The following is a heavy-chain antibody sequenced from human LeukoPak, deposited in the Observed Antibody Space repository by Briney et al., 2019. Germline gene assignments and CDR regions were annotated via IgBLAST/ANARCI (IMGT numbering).Heavy chain of an antibody. CDR2: IYYSGST. Sequence: PSQTLSLACTVSGDSISSGDYYWTWIRQHPRKGLEWIGCIYYSGSTYYNLSLKSRVIISADTSKNHFSLKLSSVTAADTAVYYCARVREATIAPFFDYWGQGILVTVSS. J-gene: IGHJ4*02. V-gene: IGHV4-31*03. D-gene: IGHD6-13*01. CDR1: GDSISSGDYY. CDR3: ARVREATIAPFFDY.